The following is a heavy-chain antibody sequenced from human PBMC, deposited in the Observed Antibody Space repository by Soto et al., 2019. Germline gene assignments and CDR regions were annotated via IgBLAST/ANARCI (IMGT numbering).Heavy chain of an antibody. CDR1: GYTFTSYG. V-gene: IGHV1-18*01. D-gene: IGHD1-7*01. J-gene: IGHJ6*02. CDR3: ARERTWAYNWNYIYYYYGMDV. Sequence: ASVKVSCKASGYTFTSYGISWVRQAPGQGLEWMGWISAYNGNTNYAQKLQGRVTMTTDTSTSTAYMELRSLRSDDTAVYYCARERTWAYNWNYIYYYYGMDVWGQGTTVTVSS. CDR2: ISAYNGNT.